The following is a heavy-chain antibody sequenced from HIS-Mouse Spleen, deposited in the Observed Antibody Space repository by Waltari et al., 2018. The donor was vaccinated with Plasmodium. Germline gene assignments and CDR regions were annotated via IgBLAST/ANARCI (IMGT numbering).Heavy chain of an antibody. CDR3: ARDWYSSGWRLFDP. CDR1: GYTFTGYY. D-gene: IGHD6-19*01. CDR2: TNPKSVGT. J-gene: IGHJ5*02. Sequence: QVQLVQSGAEVKKPGASVKVSCKASGYTFTGYYMHWVRQAPGQGLEWMGWTNPKSVGTNYAQKFQGRVTMTRDTSISTAYMWLSRLRSDDTAVYYCARDWYSSGWRLFDPWGQGTLVTVSS. V-gene: IGHV1-2*02.